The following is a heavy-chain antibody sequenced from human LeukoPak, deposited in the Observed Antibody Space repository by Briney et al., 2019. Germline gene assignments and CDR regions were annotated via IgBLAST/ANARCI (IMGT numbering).Heavy chain of an antibody. CDR3: AKDCSTTSCQRLFDY. CDR1: GFTFSSYA. V-gene: IGHV3-23*01. J-gene: IGHJ4*02. CDR2: ISGSGGST. D-gene: IGHD2-2*01. Sequence: PRGSLRLSCAASGFTFSSYAMSWVRQAPGKGLEWVSAISGSGGSTHYADSVKGRFTISRDNSKNMLYLQMNSLRAEDTALYYCAKDCSTTSCQRLFDYWGQGTLVTVSS.